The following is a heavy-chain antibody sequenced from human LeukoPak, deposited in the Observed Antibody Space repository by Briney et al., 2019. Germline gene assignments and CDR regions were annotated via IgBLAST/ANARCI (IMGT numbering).Heavy chain of an antibody. V-gene: IGHV3-66*01. CDR1: GVTVSGNY. CDR3: TYGDYPLTY. Sequence: GGSLRLSCVASGVTVSGNYWHWVRQRPGKGLEWISILYADGNTRYADSVKGRFTFSRDSSKDTLNLQMNSLRVEDTAVYYCTYGDYPLTYWGQGALVTVSS. CDR2: LYADGNT. D-gene: IGHD4-17*01. J-gene: IGHJ4*02.